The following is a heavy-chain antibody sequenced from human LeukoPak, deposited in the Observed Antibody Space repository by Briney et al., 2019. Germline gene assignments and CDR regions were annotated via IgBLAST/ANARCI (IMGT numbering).Heavy chain of an antibody. Sequence: ASVKVSCKASGGTFSSYAISWVRQAPGQGLEWMGGIIPIFGTANYAQKFQGRVTITADESTSTAYMELSSLRSEDTAVYYCARWEYSYGYTNDYWGQGTLVTVSS. D-gene: IGHD5-18*01. J-gene: IGHJ4*02. CDR2: IIPIFGTA. CDR1: GGTFSSYA. CDR3: ARWEYSYGYTNDY. V-gene: IGHV1-69*13.